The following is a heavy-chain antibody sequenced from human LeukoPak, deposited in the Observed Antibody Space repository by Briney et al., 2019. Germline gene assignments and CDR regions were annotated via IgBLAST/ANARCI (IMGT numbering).Heavy chain of an antibody. D-gene: IGHD6-13*01. Sequence: SETLSLTCTVSGGSISTYYWNWIRQPAGKGLEWIGRIYTSGSTNHNPSLKSRVTISVDTSKNQFSLKLSSVTAADTAVYYCARGDSSSWDIVGRYFDLWGRGTLVTVSS. CDR1: GGSISTYY. CDR2: IYTSGST. J-gene: IGHJ2*01. V-gene: IGHV4-4*07. CDR3: ARGDSSSWDIVGRYFDL.